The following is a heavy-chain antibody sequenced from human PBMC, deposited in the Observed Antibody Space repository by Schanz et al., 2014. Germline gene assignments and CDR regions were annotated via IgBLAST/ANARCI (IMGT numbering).Heavy chain of an antibody. V-gene: IGHV3-48*01. Sequence: EVQLAESGGGLIQPGGSLRLSCAASGFGFSSYSMNWVRQAPGKGLEWVSYVSRSTPDIYYADSVKGRFTMSRDNAKNSVFLQMNSLRTEDTSVYCCVRDSFFAFDYWGQGTLVTVSS. J-gene: IGHJ4*02. CDR1: GFGFSSYS. CDR2: VSRSTPDI. CDR3: VRDSFFAFDY. D-gene: IGHD3-3*01.